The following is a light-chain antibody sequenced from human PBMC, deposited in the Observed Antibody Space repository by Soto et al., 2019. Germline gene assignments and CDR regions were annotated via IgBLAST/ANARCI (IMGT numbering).Light chain of an antibody. Sequence: EIVMTQSPATLSVSPGERATLSCRASQSVSTNLVWYQQKPGQAPRLLIYGASTRATDIPARFSGSGSGTEFTLTISSLQSEDFAVYDCQQYNNWPSLTFGGGTKVEIK. V-gene: IGKV3-15*01. CDR2: GAS. CDR1: QSVSTN. J-gene: IGKJ4*01. CDR3: QQYNNWPSLT.